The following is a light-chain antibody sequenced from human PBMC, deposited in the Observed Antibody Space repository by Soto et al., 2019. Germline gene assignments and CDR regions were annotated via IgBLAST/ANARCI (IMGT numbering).Light chain of an antibody. V-gene: IGKV3-20*01. CDR2: GAS. Sequence: EIVLTQSPGTLSLSPGERATLSCRASHSDSSNYLVWYQQKPGQAPRLLIYGASSRATGIPDRFSGTGSGTDFTLTISRLEPEDFAVYYCQHYGSSLWTFGQGTKVEI. J-gene: IGKJ1*01. CDR1: HSDSSNY. CDR3: QHYGSSLWT.